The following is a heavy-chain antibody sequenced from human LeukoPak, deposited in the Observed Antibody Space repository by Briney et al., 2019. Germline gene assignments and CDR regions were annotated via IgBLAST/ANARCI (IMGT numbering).Heavy chain of an antibody. CDR2: IVVGGGNT. Sequence: SVKVSCKASGFTFTSSAMQWVRQARGQRLEWIGWIVVGGGNTNYAQKFQERVTITRDMSTSTAYMELSSLRSEDTAVYYCAALGPTIAVADTGYWGQGTLVTVSS. V-gene: IGHV1-58*02. CDR1: GFTFTSSA. J-gene: IGHJ4*02. CDR3: AALGPTIAVADTGY. D-gene: IGHD6-19*01.